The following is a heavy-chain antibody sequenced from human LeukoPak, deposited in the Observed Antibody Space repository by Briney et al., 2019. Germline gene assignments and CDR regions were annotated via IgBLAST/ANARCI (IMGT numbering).Heavy chain of an antibody. Sequence: GGSLRLSCAASGFDFSSNWMHWVRHAPGQGLVWVSRIKGDGISTNYADSVKGRFTISRDIAKNTLYLQMNSLRAEDTAVYYCVRDKLTGASRLDYWGQGTLLTVSS. CDR1: GFDFSSNW. V-gene: IGHV3-74*01. CDR2: IKGDGIST. D-gene: IGHD7-27*01. CDR3: VRDKLTGASRLDY. J-gene: IGHJ4*02.